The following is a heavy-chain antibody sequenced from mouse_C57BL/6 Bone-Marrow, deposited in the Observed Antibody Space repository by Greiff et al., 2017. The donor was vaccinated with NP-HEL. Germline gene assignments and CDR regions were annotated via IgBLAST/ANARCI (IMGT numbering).Heavy chain of an antibody. CDR3: AREGIYYYGSSYLPDY. CDR2: IDPSDSYT. J-gene: IGHJ4*01. CDR1: GYTFTSYW. V-gene: IGHV1-69*01. D-gene: IGHD1-1*01. Sequence: QVQLQQPGAELVMPGASVKLSCKASGYTFTSYWMHWVKQRPGQGLEWIGEIDPSDSYTNYNPKFKGQSTLTVDKYSITADMQLSSLTSEDSAVYYCAREGIYYYGSSYLPDYWGQGTSVTVSS.